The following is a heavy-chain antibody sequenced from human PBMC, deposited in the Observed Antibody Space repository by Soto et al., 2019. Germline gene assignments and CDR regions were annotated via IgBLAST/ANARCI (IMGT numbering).Heavy chain of an antibody. Sequence: RGSLRISCAASGYTFSSFWMSWVRQAPGRGLEWVANIKQDGNDKFHMDSVKGRFTISRDNAKNSLYLQMNSLRAEDTAVYYCVIAFDRAQCPYSFGFWGRGTLVS. CDR1: GYTFSSFW. V-gene: IGHV3-7*01. D-gene: IGHD3-16*02. CDR3: VIAFDRAQCPYSFGF. J-gene: IGHJ4*02. CDR2: IKQDGNDK.